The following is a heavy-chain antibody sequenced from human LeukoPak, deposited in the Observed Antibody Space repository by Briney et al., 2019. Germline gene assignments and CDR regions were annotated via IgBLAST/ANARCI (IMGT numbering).Heavy chain of an antibody. CDR1: GGSISGSY. CDR2: IYYSGAT. V-gene: IGHV4-59*12. D-gene: IGHD6-13*01. CDR3: AREIPAAGHFDY. Sequence: PSETLSLTCSVSGGSISGSYWMWIRQSPGKGLEWIGYIYYSGATSCNPSFRGRVTFFVDTSKNQFSLKLSSVTAADTAMYYCAREIPAAGHFDYWGQGALVTVSS. J-gene: IGHJ4*02.